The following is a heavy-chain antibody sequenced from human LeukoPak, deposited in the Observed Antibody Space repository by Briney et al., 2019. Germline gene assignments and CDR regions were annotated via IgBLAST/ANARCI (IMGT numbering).Heavy chain of an antibody. J-gene: IGHJ4*02. CDR3: ARGAYYYGSGKIFDY. Sequence: SETLSLTCTVSGGSISSSSYYWGWIRQPPGKGLEWIGSIYYSGSTYYNPSLKSRVTISVDTSKNQFSLKLSSVTAADTAVYYCARGAYYYGSGKIFDYWGQGTLVTVSS. D-gene: IGHD3-10*01. CDR1: GGSISSSSYY. V-gene: IGHV4-39*07. CDR2: IYYSGST.